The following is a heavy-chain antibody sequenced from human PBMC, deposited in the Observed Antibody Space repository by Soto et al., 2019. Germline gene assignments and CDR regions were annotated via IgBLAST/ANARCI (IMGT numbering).Heavy chain of an antibody. Sequence: GGSLRLSCAASGFTFSSFAMSWVRQAPGKGLEWVSSIRGNGGEIYYADSVKGRFTISRDNSKNTLSLQMNSLRAEDTAMYYCAKHTSYTTVWYVDYWGLGTLVTVSS. J-gene: IGHJ4*02. D-gene: IGHD6-19*01. CDR1: GFTFSSFA. CDR3: AKHTSYTTVWYVDY. CDR2: IRGNGGEI. V-gene: IGHV3-23*01.